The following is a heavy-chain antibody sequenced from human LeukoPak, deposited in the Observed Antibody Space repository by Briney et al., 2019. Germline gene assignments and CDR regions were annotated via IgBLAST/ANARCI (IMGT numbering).Heavy chain of an antibody. V-gene: IGHV5-51*01. J-gene: IGHJ4*02. CDR1: GYHLTNYW. CDR3: ARQTARGRSGDY. Sequence: LGESLEIFCKASGYHLTNYWIGLVRPMPGKGLEWMGIIDPSDSETRYTPSFQGQVTISADQSLTTAYLQWNSLKASDTAMYYCARQTARGRSGDYWGQGTLVTVST. D-gene: IGHD7-27*01. CDR2: IDPSDSET.